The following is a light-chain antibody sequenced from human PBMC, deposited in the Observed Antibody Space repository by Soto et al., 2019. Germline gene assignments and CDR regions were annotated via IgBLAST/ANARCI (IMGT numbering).Light chain of an antibody. CDR2: DVS. Sequence: QSALTQPAPVSGSPGQSITISCTGTSSDVGGYNYVSWYQQHPGKAPKLMIYDVSNRPSGVSNRFSGSKSGNTASLTISGLQAEDEADYYCSSYTSSSRYVFGTGTKLTVL. V-gene: IGLV2-14*01. J-gene: IGLJ1*01. CDR1: SSDVGGYNY. CDR3: SSYTSSSRYV.